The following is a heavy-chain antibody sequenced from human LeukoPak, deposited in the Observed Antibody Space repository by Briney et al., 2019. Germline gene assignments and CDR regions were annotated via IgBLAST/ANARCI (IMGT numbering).Heavy chain of an antibody. CDR1: GFTFSSYA. V-gene: IGHV3-23*01. CDR3: ARAHATYYYDSSGYYPLDY. J-gene: IGHJ4*02. D-gene: IGHD3-22*01. Sequence: GGSLRLSCAASGFTFSSYAMSWVRQAPGKGLEWVSAISGSGGSTYYADSVKGRFTISRDNSKNTLYLQMNSLRAEDTAVYYCARAHATYYYDSSGYYPLDYWGQGTLVTVSS. CDR2: ISGSGGST.